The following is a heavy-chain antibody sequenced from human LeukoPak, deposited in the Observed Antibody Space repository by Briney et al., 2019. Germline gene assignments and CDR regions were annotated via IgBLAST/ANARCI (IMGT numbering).Heavy chain of an antibody. CDR1: GDSISSGGYY. CDR3: ARDKGNSWGFFVY. J-gene: IGHJ4*02. V-gene: IGHV4-31*03. Sequence: PSETLSLTCTVSGDSISSGGYYWSWIRQHPGKGLEWIGYILYRGTTYYNPSLKSRVTISVDTSKNQFSLKLTSVTAADTAVYYCARDKGNSWGFFVYWGQGTLVTVSS. D-gene: IGHD6-13*01. CDR2: ILYRGTT.